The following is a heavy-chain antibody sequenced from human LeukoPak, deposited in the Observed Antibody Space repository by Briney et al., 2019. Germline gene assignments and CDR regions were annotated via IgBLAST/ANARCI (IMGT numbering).Heavy chain of an antibody. CDR2: IYHSGST. V-gene: IGHV4-38-2*01. CDR3: ARLRGFLEWLLFPYFDY. Sequence: SETLSLTCAVSGYSISSGYYWGWIRQPPGKGLEWIGSIYHSGSTYYNPSLKSRVTISVDTSKNQFSLKLSSVTAADTAAYYCARLRGFLEWLLFPYFDYWGQGTLVTVSS. D-gene: IGHD3-3*01. J-gene: IGHJ4*02. CDR1: GYSISSGYY.